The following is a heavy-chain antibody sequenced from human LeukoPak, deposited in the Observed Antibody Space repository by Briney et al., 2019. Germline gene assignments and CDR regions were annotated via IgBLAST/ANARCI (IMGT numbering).Heavy chain of an antibody. V-gene: IGHV1-2*02. CDR1: GYTFTGYY. Sequence: ASVKVSCKASGYTFTGYYMHWVRQAPGQGLEWVGWINPDSGGTNYAQKFQGRVTMTRDTSTSTAYMELRSLRSDDTAVYYCARVQSGGSGSYIWWYYYYMDVWGKGTTVTVSS. D-gene: IGHD3-10*01. CDR2: INPDSGGT. CDR3: ARVQSGGSGSYIWWYYYYMDV. J-gene: IGHJ6*03.